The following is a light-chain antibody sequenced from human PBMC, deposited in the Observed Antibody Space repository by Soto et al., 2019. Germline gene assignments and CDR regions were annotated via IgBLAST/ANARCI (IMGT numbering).Light chain of an antibody. J-gene: IGLJ1*01. CDR2: EVS. CDR1: SSDVGGYNY. CDR3: SSYTSSTAYV. V-gene: IGLV2-14*01. Sequence: QSALTQPASVSGSPGQSITICCTGTSSDVGGYNYVSWYQLHPGKAPKLMVYEVSNRPSGVSNRFSGSKSGNTASLTISGLQAEDEADYYCSSYTSSTAYVFGTGTKVTVL.